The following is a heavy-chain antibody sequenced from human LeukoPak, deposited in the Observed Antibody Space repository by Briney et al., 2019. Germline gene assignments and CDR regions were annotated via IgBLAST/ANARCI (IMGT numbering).Heavy chain of an antibody. CDR2: INPDSGGT. J-gene: IGHJ4*02. CDR3: ARERFYSSGSKSNRVDY. Sequence: ASVKVSCKTSGYTFSCYYMHWVRQAPGQGLEWMGWINPDSGGTNYGQNFQGRVTMTRDTAINTAYMELSRLRSDDTAVYYCARERFYSSGSKSNRVDYWGQGTLVTVSS. V-gene: IGHV1-2*02. D-gene: IGHD6-19*01. CDR1: GYTFSCYY.